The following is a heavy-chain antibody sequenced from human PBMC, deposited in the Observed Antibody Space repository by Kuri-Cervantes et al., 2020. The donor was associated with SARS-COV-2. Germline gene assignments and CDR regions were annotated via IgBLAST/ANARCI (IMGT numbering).Heavy chain of an antibody. D-gene: IGHD2-15*01. Sequence: GGSLRLSCAVSGYSISSGYYWGWIRQPPGKGLEWVSVIYSGGSTYYADSVKGRFTISRDNSKNTLYLQMNSLRAEDTAVYYCASGILYRWEGYFDYWGQGTLVTVSS. CDR2: IYSGGST. V-gene: IGHV3-53*01. J-gene: IGHJ4*02. CDR1: GYSISSGYY. CDR3: ASGILYRWEGYFDY.